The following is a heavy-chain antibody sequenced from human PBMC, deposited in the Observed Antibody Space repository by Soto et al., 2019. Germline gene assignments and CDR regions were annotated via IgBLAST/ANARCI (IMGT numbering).Heavy chain of an antibody. D-gene: IGHD3-10*01. V-gene: IGHV1-18*04. CDR1: GYTFTSYG. CDR3: ARAGKYYYGSGSPYYYGMDV. Sequence: QVQLVQSGAEVKKPGASVKVSCKASGYTFTSYGVSWVRQAPGQGLEWMGWISGYNGNTNYAQKLQGRVTMTTDTSTSTAYMELRSLRSDDTAVYYWARAGKYYYGSGSPYYYGMDVWGQGITVPVSS. J-gene: IGHJ6*02. CDR2: ISGYNGNT.